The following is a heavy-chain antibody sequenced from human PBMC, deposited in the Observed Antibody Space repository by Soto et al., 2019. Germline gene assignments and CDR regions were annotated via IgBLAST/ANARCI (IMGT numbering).Heavy chain of an antibody. CDR2: IVVGSGNT. V-gene: IGHV1-58*01. CDR3: ARGYGYCSSTSCYHYYYGMDV. CDR1: GFTFTNSA. Sequence: GASVKVSCKASGFTFTNSAVQWVRQARGQRLEWIGWIVVGSGNTNYAQKFQERVTITRDMSTSSAYMELSSLRSEDTAVYCCARGYGYCSSTSCYHYYYGMDVWGQGTTVTVSS. J-gene: IGHJ6*02. D-gene: IGHD2-2*01.